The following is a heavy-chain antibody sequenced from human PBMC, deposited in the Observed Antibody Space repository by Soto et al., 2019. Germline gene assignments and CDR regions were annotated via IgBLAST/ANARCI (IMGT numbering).Heavy chain of an antibody. J-gene: IGHJ6*02. CDR1: GFTFSSYS. CDR2: ISSSSSYI. CDR3: ARDPAQEPLVYYYYYYYGMDV. Sequence: PGGSLRLSCAASGFTFSSYSMNWVRQAPGKGLEWVSSISSSSSYIYYADSVKGRFTISRDNAKNSLYLQMNSLRAEDTAVYYCARDPAQEPLVYYYYYYYGMDVWGQGTTVTVSS. V-gene: IGHV3-21*01. D-gene: IGHD1-1*01.